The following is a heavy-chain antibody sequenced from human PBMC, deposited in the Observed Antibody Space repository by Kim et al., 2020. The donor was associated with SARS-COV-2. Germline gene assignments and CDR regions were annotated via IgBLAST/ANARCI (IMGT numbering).Heavy chain of an antibody. CDR2: ISWNSGSI. Sequence: GGSLRLSCAASGFTFDDYAMHWVRQAPGKGLEWVSGISWNSGSIGYADSVKGRFTISRDNAKNSLYLQMNSLRAEDTALYYCAKDITGPDYYGMDVWGQGTTVTVSS. CDR3: AKDITGPDYYGMDV. J-gene: IGHJ6*02. CDR1: GFTFDDYA. V-gene: IGHV3-9*01.